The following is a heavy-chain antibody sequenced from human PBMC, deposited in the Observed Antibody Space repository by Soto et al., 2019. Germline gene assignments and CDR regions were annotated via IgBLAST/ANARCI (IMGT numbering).Heavy chain of an antibody. V-gene: IGHV3-48*02. J-gene: IGHJ6*02. D-gene: IGHD1-26*01. CDR3: ARVRSYGYYYYGMDV. CDR2: ITSSSSTI. CDR1: GFTFEDHA. Sequence: AVGPLRLSCAASGFTFEDHAINRVLQAPGKGLEWVSYITSSSSTIYYADSVKGRFTISRDNAKNSLYLQMNSLRDEDTAVYYCARVRSYGYYYYGMDVWGQGTTVTVSS.